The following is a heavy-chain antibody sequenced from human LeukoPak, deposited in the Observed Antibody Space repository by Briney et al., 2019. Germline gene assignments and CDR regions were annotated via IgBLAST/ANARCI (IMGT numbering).Heavy chain of an antibody. Sequence: GGSLRPSCAASGFTFSRNWMHWVRQAPGKGLVWLSRINSDGSRTIYADSVKGRLTISRDNAKNTLYLEMNSLTVEDTAVYYCVSLTGHDAFDIWGQGTMVTVSS. CDR2: INSDGSRT. CDR3: VSLTGHDAFDI. V-gene: IGHV3-74*01. D-gene: IGHD2-8*02. CDR1: GFTFSRNW. J-gene: IGHJ3*02.